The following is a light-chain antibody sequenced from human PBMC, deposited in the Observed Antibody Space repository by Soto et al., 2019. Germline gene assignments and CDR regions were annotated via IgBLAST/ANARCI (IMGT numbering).Light chain of an antibody. J-gene: IGKJ1*01. CDR2: DAS. CDR1: QSVSSY. CDR3: TQRSSWPPWT. V-gene: IGKV3-11*01. Sequence: EIVLTQSPATLSLSPGERATLSCRASQSVSSYLAWYQQKPGQAPRLLIYDASNRATGIPARFSGSGSGTDFTLKIRSLETEDFEVSYCTQRSSWPPWTFGQGTKVEIK.